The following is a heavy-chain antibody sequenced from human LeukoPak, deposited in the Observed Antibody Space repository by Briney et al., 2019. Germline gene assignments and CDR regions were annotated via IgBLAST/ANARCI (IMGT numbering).Heavy chain of an antibody. J-gene: IGHJ3*01. Sequence: SQTLSLTCAISGDSVSSNSATWNWIRQSPSRGLEWLGRTYYRSEWYHDYAVSVKSRISINPDTSKNQFSLQLNSVTPEDTAVYYCARDPAYSTGWTKNAFDFWGQGTMVTVSS. CDR1: GDSVSSNSAT. D-gene: IGHD6-19*01. V-gene: IGHV6-1*01. CDR3: ARDPAYSTGWTKNAFDF. CDR2: TYYRSEWYH.